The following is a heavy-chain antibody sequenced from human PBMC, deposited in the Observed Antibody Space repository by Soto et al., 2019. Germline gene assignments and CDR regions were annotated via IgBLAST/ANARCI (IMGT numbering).Heavy chain of an antibody. D-gene: IGHD6-6*01. CDR3: VWGGYSISYKVDAFDI. V-gene: IGHV1-3*01. CDR2: INAGNGNT. Sequence: QVQLVQSGAEVKKPGASVKVSCKASGYPFTSYAIHWVRQAPGQRLERMGWINAGNGNTKYSQQFQGRVTITRDPSASTAYMELSSLRSEDTAVYYCVWGGYSISYKVDAFDIWGQGTMVTVSS. CDR1: GYPFTSYA. J-gene: IGHJ3*02.